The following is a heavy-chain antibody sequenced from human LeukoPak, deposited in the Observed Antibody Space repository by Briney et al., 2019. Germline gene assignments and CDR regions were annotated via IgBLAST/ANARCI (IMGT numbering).Heavy chain of an antibody. D-gene: IGHD3-22*01. CDR3: AKDWHYDSSDQYYYGMDV. V-gene: IGHV3-23*01. CDR2: ISGSGGST. Sequence: GGSLRLSCAASGFTFSSYAMSWVRQAPGKGLEWVSAISGSGGSTYYADSVKGRFTISRDNAKNSLYLQMNSLRAEDTALYYCAKDWHYDSSDQYYYGMDVWGQGTTVTVSS. J-gene: IGHJ6*02. CDR1: GFTFSSYA.